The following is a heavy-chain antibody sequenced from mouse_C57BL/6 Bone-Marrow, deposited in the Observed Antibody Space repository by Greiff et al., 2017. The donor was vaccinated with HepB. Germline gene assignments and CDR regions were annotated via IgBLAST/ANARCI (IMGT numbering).Heavy chain of an antibody. Sequence: EVPLHPSGPELVKPGASVKMSCKASGYTFPDYHMHWVKQSHGTSLEWIGYINPNNGGTSYNQKFKGKATLTVNTSSSTAYMELRSLTSEDSAVYYCARKKAMNYWGKGTSVTVSS. V-gene: IGHV1-22*01. CDR3: ARKKAMNY. CDR2: INPNNGGT. CDR1: GYTFPDYH. J-gene: IGHJ4*01.